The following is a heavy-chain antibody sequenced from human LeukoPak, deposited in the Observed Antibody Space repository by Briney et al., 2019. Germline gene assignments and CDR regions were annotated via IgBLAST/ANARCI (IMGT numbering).Heavy chain of an antibody. CDR3: ARGPMVRGVTDYYHYMDV. J-gene: IGHJ6*03. D-gene: IGHD3-10*01. CDR2: IRYDGNNQ. V-gene: IGHV3-30*02. Sequence: PGGSLRLSCATPGFTLRDYDMHWVRQAPGKGLEWVSMIRYDGNNQFYVDSVKGRFTFSRDNSKNTLYLQMNGLRAEDTAVYYCARGPMVRGVTDYYHYMDVWGKGTTVTVSS. CDR1: GFTLRDYD.